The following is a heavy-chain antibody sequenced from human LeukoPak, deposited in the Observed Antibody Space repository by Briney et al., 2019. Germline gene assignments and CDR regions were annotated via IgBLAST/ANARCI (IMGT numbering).Heavy chain of an antibody. D-gene: IGHD2-2*01. CDR3: ARALVVVPAAIHYYYGMDV. V-gene: IGHV3-11*05. J-gene: IGHJ6*02. CDR2: ISSSSYT. CDR1: GFTFSDYY. Sequence: PGGSLRLSCAASGFTFSDYYMSWIRRAPGKGLEWVSYISSSSYTNYADSVKGRFTISRDNAKNPLYLQMNSLRAEDTAVYYCARALVVVPAAIHYYYGMDVWGQGTTVTVSS.